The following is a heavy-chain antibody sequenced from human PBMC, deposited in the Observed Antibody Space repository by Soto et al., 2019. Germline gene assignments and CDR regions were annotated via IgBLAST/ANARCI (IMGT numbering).Heavy chain of an antibody. V-gene: IGHV3-23*01. J-gene: IGHJ4*02. CDR3: ARPLLIGYSYGAVYY. D-gene: IGHD5-18*01. Sequence: EVQLLESGGGLVQPGGSLRLSCAASGFTFSSYAMSWVRQAPGKGLEWVSAISGSGGSTYYADSVKGRFTISRDNSKNTLYLQMNSLRAEDTAVYYCARPLLIGYSYGAVYYWGQGTLVTVSS. CDR2: ISGSGGST. CDR1: GFTFSSYA.